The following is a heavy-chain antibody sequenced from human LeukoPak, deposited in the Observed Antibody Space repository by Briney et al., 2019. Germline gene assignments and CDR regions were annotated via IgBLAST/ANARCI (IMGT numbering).Heavy chain of an antibody. Sequence: GGSLRLSCAASGFTFSDYYMSWIRQAPGKGLEWVSYISSSGSTIYYADSVKGRFTISRDNAKNSLYLQMNSLRAEDTAVYYCATSPPVVPAAITAFDIWGQGTMVTVSS. CDR3: ATSPPVVPAAITAFDI. CDR2: ISSSGSTI. V-gene: IGHV3-11*01. CDR1: GFTFSDYY. J-gene: IGHJ3*02. D-gene: IGHD2-2*01.